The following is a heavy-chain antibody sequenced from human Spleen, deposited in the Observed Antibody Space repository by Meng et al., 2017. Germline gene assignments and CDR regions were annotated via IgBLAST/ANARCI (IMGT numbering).Heavy chain of an antibody. J-gene: IGHJ4*02. Sequence: GSLRLSCTVSGASVSSANSYWSWIRQPPGKGLEWIGYIYYSGITTYSPSLKSRVTISVDTAKNQVSLKLTSVTAADTAVFHCAHSSSASSYGFDYWGQGTPVTVSS. CDR3: AHSSSASSYGFDY. CDR2: IYYSGIT. D-gene: IGHD6-6*01. CDR1: GASVSSANSY. V-gene: IGHV4-61*01.